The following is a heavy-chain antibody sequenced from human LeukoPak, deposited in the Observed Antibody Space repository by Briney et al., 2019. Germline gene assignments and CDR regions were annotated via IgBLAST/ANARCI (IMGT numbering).Heavy chain of an antibody. CDR2: ISYDGSNK. CDR3: AKDDHVLWVTAIDY. Sequence: GRSLRLSCAASGFTFSSYAMHWVRQAPGKGLEWVAVISYDGSNKYYADSVKGRFTISRDNSKNTLYLQMNSLRAEDTAVYYCAKDDHVLWVTAIDYWGQGTLVTVSS. D-gene: IGHD1-14*01. CDR1: GFTFSSYA. V-gene: IGHV3-30*04. J-gene: IGHJ4*02.